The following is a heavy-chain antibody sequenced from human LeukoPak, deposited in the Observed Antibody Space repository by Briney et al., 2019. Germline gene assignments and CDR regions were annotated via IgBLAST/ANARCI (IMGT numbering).Heavy chain of an antibody. V-gene: IGHV4-39*01. Sequence: SETLSLTCSVSGVSISSTTLYWGWIRQPPGKGLEWIGSINYSGGTSYNPSLKSRLTISRDTTKNQFSLKLSSVTAADTAMYYCARLEYDSAWYPFDYWGQGTLVTVSS. D-gene: IGHD6-19*01. J-gene: IGHJ4*02. CDR2: INYSGGT. CDR1: GVSISSTTLY. CDR3: ARLEYDSAWYPFDY.